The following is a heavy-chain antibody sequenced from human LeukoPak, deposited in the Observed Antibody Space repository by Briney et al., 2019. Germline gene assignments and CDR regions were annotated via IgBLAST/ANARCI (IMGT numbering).Heavy chain of an antibody. J-gene: IGHJ4*02. V-gene: IGHV3-23*01. Sequence: PGGSLSLSCAASGFTFGSYAMNWVRQAPGKGLEWVSFISDSGGSTFYADSVKGRFTISRDNSKNTLYLQMNSLRAEDTAVYYCAKQGCSGGSCYFEYWGQGTLVTVSS. CDR1: GFTFGSYA. D-gene: IGHD2-15*01. CDR2: ISDSGGST. CDR3: AKQGCSGGSCYFEY.